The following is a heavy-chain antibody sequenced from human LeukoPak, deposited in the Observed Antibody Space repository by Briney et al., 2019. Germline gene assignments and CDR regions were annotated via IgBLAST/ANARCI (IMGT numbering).Heavy chain of an antibody. D-gene: IGHD1-14*01. Sequence: GGSLRLSCVASGFTFSSHRMSWVRQAPGKGLEWVAFIRYDESNKYYADSVKGRFTISRDNSKNTLYLQMNSLRAEDTAVYYCAKGDKPGYWGQGTLITVSS. CDR3: AKGDKPGY. J-gene: IGHJ4*02. V-gene: IGHV3-30*02. CDR2: IRYDESNK. CDR1: GFTFSSHR.